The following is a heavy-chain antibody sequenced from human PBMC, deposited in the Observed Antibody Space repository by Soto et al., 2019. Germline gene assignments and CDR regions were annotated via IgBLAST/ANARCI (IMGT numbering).Heavy chain of an antibody. J-gene: IGHJ6*02. CDR2: INPNSGGT. CDR1: GYTLTGYY. CDR3: ARSGPMEAPQLDYYYGMDV. D-gene: IGHD6-6*01. V-gene: IGHV1-2*02. Sequence: GASVKVSCKASGYTLTGYYIHWVRQAPGQGLEWMGWINPNSGGTNYAQKFQGRVTMTRDTSISTAYMELSSLRAEDTAVYYCARSGPMEAPQLDYYYGMDVWGQGTTVTVSS.